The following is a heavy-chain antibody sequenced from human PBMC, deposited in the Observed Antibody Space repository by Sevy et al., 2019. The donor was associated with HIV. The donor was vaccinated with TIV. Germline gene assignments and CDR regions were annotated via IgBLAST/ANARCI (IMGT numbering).Heavy chain of an antibody. J-gene: IGHJ6*02. Sequence: GGSLRLSCAASGFTFSSYAMHWVRQAPGKGLEWVAVISYDGSNKYYADSVKGRFTISRDNSKNTLYLQMNSLRAEDTAVYYCAKSIAAAGHTVYYYYYYGMDIWGQGTTVTVSS. CDR2: ISYDGSNK. CDR3: AKSIAAAGHTVYYYYYYGMDI. D-gene: IGHD6-13*01. V-gene: IGHV3-30*04. CDR1: GFTFSSYA.